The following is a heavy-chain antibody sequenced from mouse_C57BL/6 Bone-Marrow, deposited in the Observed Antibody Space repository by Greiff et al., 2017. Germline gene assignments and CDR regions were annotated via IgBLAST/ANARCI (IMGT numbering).Heavy chain of an antibody. CDR1: GYTFPDYN. Sequence: VHVKQSGPELVKPGASVKIPCKASGYTFPDYNMDWVKQSHGKSLEWIGDINPNNGGTIYNQKLKGKATLTVDKSSSTAYMELRSLSSEDTAVYYCARFYYYGSSYYFDYWGQGTTLTVSS. J-gene: IGHJ2*01. V-gene: IGHV1-18*01. CDR3: ARFYYYGSSYYFDY. D-gene: IGHD1-1*01. CDR2: INPNNGGT.